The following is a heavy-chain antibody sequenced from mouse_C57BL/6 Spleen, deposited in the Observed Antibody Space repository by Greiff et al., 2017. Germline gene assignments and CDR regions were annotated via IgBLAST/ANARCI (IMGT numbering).Heavy chain of an antibody. J-gene: IGHJ2*01. D-gene: IGHD4-1*01. V-gene: IGHV2-2*01. Sequence: QVQLKESGPGLVQPSQCLSITCTVSGFSFTSYGVHWVRQSPGKGLEWLGVIWSGGSTDYNAAFISRLSISKDDSKSQVFFKLNSLQADDTAIYYCARNDPGTRDFDYWGQGTTLTVSS. CDR1: GFSFTSYG. CDR3: ARNDPGTRDFDY. CDR2: IWSGGST.